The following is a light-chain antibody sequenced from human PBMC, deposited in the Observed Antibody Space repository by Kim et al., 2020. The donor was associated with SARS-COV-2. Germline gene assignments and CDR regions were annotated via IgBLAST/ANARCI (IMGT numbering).Light chain of an antibody. V-gene: IGLV3-21*04. J-gene: IGLJ3*02. Sequence: PGKTARITCGGNNIGSHSVHWYQQKPGQAPLMVISYDSDRPSGIPERFSGSNSGNTATLTVSGVEAGDEADYYCQVWDNNSDQWVFGGGTQLTVL. CDR2: YDS. CDR3: QVWDNNSDQWV. CDR1: NIGSHS.